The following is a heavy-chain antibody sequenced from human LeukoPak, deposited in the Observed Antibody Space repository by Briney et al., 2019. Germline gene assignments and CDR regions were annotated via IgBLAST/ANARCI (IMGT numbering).Heavy chain of an antibody. J-gene: IGHJ4*02. CDR2: ISSSSSYI. CDR1: GFTFSSYA. V-gene: IGHV3-21*01. D-gene: IGHD6-19*01. CDR3: ARDRGSGWYIDY. Sequence: AGGSLRLSCAASGFTFSSYAMSWVRQAPGKGLEWVSSISSSSSYIYYADSVKGRFTISRDNAKNSLYLQMNSLRAEDTAVYYCARDRGSGWYIDYWGQGTLVTVSS.